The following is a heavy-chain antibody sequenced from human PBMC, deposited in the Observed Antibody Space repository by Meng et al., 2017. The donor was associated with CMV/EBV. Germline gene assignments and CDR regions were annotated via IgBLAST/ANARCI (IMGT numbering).Heavy chain of an antibody. CDR1: GFTFSSYG. Sequence: SLKISCAASGFTFSSYGMHWVRQAPGKGLEWVSGISWNSGSIGYADSVKGRFTISRDNAKNSLYLQMNSLRAEDTALYYCAKDLHRSTSCYNCYYYYGMDVWGQGTTVTVSS. CDR3: AKDLHRSTSCYNCYYYYGMDV. D-gene: IGHD2-2*02. V-gene: IGHV3-9*01. J-gene: IGHJ6*02. CDR2: ISWNSGSI.